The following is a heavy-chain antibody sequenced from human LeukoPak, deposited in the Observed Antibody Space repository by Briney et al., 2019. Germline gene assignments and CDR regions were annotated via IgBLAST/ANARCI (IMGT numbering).Heavy chain of an antibody. Sequence: ASVKVSCKVSGYTLSEVSMHWVRQAPGKGLEGMGGFDPKHGETIYAQKFQGRVTMTEDTSTDTAYMELSSLRSEDTAVYYCARGPLRFLEWSKGVYYYMDVWGKGTTVTVSS. V-gene: IGHV1-24*01. CDR2: FDPKHGET. CDR3: ARGPLRFLEWSKGVYYYMDV. J-gene: IGHJ6*03. CDR1: GYTLSEVS. D-gene: IGHD3-3*01.